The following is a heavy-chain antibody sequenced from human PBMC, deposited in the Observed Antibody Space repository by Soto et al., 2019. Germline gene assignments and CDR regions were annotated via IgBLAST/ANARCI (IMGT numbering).Heavy chain of an antibody. J-gene: IGHJ6*02. Sequence: PENLPHPYTVSGGTLAPTCYHWDWLRQPTGKGLEWIGSIYFSGSTHYKPSLKSRVTISVDPSKNQFSLKLKSVTAAATAVYVWARSLGISADPPNYHYFYVMDFWGQGTSGTGS. V-gene: IGHV4-39*01. CDR3: ARSLGISADPPNYHYFYVMDF. D-gene: IGHD2-2*01. CDR2: IYFSGST. CDR1: GGTLAPTCYH.